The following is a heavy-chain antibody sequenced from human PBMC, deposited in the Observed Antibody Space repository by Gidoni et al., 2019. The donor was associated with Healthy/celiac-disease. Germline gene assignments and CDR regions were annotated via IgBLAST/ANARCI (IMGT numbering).Heavy chain of an antibody. CDR2: ISSSSSYI. Sequence: EVQLVESGGGLVKPGGSLRLSCAASGFTFSSYSMNWVRQAPGKGLEWVSSISSSSSYIYYADSVKGRFTISRDNAKNSLYLQMNSLRAEDTAVYYCARGEDIVLMVYDGGYFDYWGQGTLVTVSS. D-gene: IGHD2-8*01. J-gene: IGHJ4*02. V-gene: IGHV3-21*01. CDR3: ARGEDIVLMVYDGGYFDY. CDR1: GFTFSSYS.